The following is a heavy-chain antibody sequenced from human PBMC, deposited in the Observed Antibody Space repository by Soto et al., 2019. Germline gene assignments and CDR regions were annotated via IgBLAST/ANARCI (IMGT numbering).Heavy chain of an antibody. V-gene: IGHV4-39*01. D-gene: IGHD6-6*01. Sequence: SETLSLTCTVSGGSISSSSYYWGWIRQPPGKGLEWIGSIYYSGSTYYNPSLKSRVTIYVDTSKNQFSLKLSSVTAADTAVYYCARQGLNQLVLYQLTTAPAFWGQGTLVTVSS. CDR1: GGSISSSSYY. CDR2: IYYSGST. CDR3: ARQGLNQLVLYQLTTAPAF. J-gene: IGHJ4*02.